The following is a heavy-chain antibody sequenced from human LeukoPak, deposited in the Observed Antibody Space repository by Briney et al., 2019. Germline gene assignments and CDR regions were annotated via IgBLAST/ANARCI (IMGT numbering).Heavy chain of an antibody. V-gene: IGHV1-58*01. Sequence: GTSVKVSCKASGFTFTSSAVQWVRQARGQRLEWIGWIVVGSGNTNYAQKFQERVTITRDMSTSTTYMELSSLRSEDTAVYYCAADIGSSSGDYWGQGTLVTVSS. D-gene: IGHD6-13*01. CDR3: AADIGSSSGDY. J-gene: IGHJ4*02. CDR1: GFTFTSSA. CDR2: IVVGSGNT.